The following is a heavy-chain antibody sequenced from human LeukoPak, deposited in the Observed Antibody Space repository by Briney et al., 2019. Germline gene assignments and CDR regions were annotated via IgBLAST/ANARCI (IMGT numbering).Heavy chain of an antibody. CDR1: GFTFRYYG. D-gene: IGHD4-23*01. V-gene: IGHV3-30*18. J-gene: IGHJ4*02. Sequence: GGSLRLSCAASGFTFRYYGMHWVRQAPGKGLDWVAVISYDGSNKYYADSVKGRFTISRDNSKNTLYLQMYSLRAEDTAVYYCAKDLFPYGGNSYWDYWGQGTLVTVSS. CDR2: ISYDGSNK. CDR3: AKDLFPYGGNSYWDY.